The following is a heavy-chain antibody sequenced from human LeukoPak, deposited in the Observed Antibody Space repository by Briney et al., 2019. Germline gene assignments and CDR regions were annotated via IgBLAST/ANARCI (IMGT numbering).Heavy chain of an antibody. J-gene: IGHJ6*02. CDR1: GFTFTSYV. D-gene: IGHD4-17*01. CDR2: ISGSGET. CDR3: AKTAHGDYGMDV. Sequence: GGSLRLSCAASGFTFTSYVMNWVRQAPGKVLEWVSRISGSGETYYADFVKGRFTISRDNPKSTLSLQMTSLRAKDTAVYYCAKTAHGDYGMDVWGQGTTVSVSS. V-gene: IGHV3-23*01.